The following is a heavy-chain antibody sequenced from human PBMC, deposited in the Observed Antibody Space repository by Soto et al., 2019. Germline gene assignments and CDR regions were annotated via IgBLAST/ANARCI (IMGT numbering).Heavy chain of an antibody. V-gene: IGHV3-23*01. CDR1: GFTFNNYA. CDR2: ISGSGGST. D-gene: IGHD2-2*02. Sequence: GGSLRLSCAASGFTFNNYAMSWVRQAPGKGLEWVSGISGSGGSTYYADSVKGRFTISRDNSKNTLYLQMNSLRAEDTAVYYCARSNCSNTNCYTDYWGQGTLVTVSS. CDR3: ARSNCSNTNCYTDY. J-gene: IGHJ4*02.